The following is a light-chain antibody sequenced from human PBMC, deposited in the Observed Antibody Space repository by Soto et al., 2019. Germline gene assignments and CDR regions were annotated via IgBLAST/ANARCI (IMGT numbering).Light chain of an antibody. Sequence: QLVLTQPPSVSGAPGQRVTISCTGSSSNIGAGYDVHWYQQVPGTAPKLLIYGNNNRPSGVPDRFSGSKSGTSASLAITGLQAEDEADYYCQTYDSSHWVFGGGTKLTVL. V-gene: IGLV1-40*01. CDR2: GNN. CDR1: SSNIGAGYD. CDR3: QTYDSSHWV. J-gene: IGLJ3*02.